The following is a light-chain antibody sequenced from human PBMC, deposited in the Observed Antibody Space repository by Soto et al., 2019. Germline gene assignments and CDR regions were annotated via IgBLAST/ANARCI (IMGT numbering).Light chain of an antibody. CDR1: QSVSSPY. Sequence: EIVLTQSPGTLSLSPGERATLSCRATQSVSSPYLAWYQQKPGQAPRLLIYGASSRAPGIPDRFSGSGSGTDFTLTIIRLETEDFAVYYCQQYDTSPALTFGQGTKVQI. CDR2: GAS. CDR3: QQYDTSPALT. J-gene: IGKJ1*01. V-gene: IGKV3-20*01.